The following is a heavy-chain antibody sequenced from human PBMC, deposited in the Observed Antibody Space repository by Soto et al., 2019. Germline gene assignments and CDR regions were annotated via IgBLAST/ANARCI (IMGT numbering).Heavy chain of an antibody. D-gene: IGHD6-13*01. V-gene: IGHV4-31*03. CDR3: ARAAAGIYDY. Sequence: QVQLQESGPGLVEPSQTLSLTCTVSGGSISSGGYYWSWIRQHPGKGLEWIGYIFYSGSTYYNPSLTSRVTISVDTSKNQFSLKLSSVTAADTAVYYCARAAAGIYDYWGQGTLVTVSS. CDR2: IFYSGST. J-gene: IGHJ4*02. CDR1: GGSISSGGYY.